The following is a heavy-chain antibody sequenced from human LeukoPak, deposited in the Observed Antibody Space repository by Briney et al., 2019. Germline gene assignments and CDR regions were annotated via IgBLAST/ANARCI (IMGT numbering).Heavy chain of an antibody. V-gene: IGHV4-61*09. CDR3: SMLKENWFDP. D-gene: IGHD6-13*01. Sequence: SQTLSLTCTVSDGSINIDTYYWSWIRQPAGKGLEWIGYIYYSGSTNYNPSLKSRVTMSIDTSKSQFSLKLSSVTAADTAVYYGSMLKENWFDPWGQGTLVTVSS. CDR1: DGSINIDTYY. J-gene: IGHJ5*02. CDR2: IYYSGST.